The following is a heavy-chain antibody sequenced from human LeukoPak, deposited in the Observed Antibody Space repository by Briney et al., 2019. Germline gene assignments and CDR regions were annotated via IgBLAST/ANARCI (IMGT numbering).Heavy chain of an antibody. CDR2: IYHSGST. D-gene: IGHD6-13*01. V-gene: IGHV4-38-2*01. CDR1: SYSISSGYY. CDR3: ARGYSSSWTRSLDY. J-gene: IGHJ4*02. Sequence: SETLSLTCAVSSYSISSGYYWGWIRQPPGKGLEWIGEIYHSGSTNYNPSLKSRVTISVDKSKNQFSLKLSSVTAADTAVYYCARGYSSSWTRSLDYWGQGTLVTVSS.